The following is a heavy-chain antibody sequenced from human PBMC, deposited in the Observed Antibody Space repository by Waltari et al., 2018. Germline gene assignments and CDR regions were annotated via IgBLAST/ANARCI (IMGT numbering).Heavy chain of an antibody. D-gene: IGHD3-3*01. CDR2: IYYSGST. Sequence: QVQLQESGPGLVKPSETLSLTCTVSGGSISSYYWRWIRQPPGKGLEWIGYIYYSGSTNYNPSLKSRVTISVDTSKNQFSLKLSSVTAADTAVYYCARGVGYYDFWSGSIDYFDYWGQGTLVTVSS. V-gene: IGHV4-59*01. J-gene: IGHJ4*02. CDR1: GGSISSYY. CDR3: ARGVGYYDFWSGSIDYFDY.